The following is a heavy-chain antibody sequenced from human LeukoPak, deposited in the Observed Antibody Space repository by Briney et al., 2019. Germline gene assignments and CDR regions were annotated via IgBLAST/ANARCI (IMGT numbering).Heavy chain of an antibody. CDR1: GGSISSSSYY. D-gene: IGHD5-18*01. CDR3: ARVYIYGRSYFDY. V-gene: IGHV4-39*01. J-gene: IGHJ4*02. Sequence: SETLSLTCTVSGGSISSSSYYWGWIRQPPGKGMEWIGSIYYSGTTYYNPPLKSRVTISVDASKNRFSLKLSSVTAADTAVYYCARVYIYGRSYFDYWGQGTLVTVSS. CDR2: IYYSGTT.